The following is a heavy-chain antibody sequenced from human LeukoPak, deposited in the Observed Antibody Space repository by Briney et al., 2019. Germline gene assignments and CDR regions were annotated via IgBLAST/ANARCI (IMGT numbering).Heavy chain of an antibody. CDR3: ARALVEYDSSGWAYAFDI. CDR1: GYTFTSYC. V-gene: IGHV1-46*01. Sequence: ASVKVSCKASGYTFTSYCMHWVRQAPGQGLEWMGIINPSGGSTSYAQKFQGRVTMTRDMSTSTVYMELSSLRSEDTAVYYCARALVEYDSSGWAYAFDIWGQGTMVTVSS. CDR2: INPSGGST. D-gene: IGHD3-22*01. J-gene: IGHJ3*02.